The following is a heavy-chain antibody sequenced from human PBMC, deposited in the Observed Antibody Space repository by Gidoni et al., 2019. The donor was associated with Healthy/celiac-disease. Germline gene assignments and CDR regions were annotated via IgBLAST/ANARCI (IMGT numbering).Heavy chain of an antibody. CDR1: GFTVSSNY. Sequence: EVQLVESGGGLVQPGGSLRLSCAASGFTVSSNYMSWVRQAPGKGLGWFSVIYSGGSTYYADSVKGRFTISRDNSKNTLYLQMNSLRAEDTAVYYCARDRPAYCGGDCYSHDAFDIWGQGTMVTVSS. CDR3: ARDRPAYCGGDCYSHDAFDI. D-gene: IGHD2-21*02. J-gene: IGHJ3*02. V-gene: IGHV3-66*01. CDR2: IYSGGST.